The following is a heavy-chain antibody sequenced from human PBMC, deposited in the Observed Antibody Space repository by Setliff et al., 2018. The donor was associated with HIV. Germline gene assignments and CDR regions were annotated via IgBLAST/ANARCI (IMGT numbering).Heavy chain of an antibody. CDR2: FWSDGNNK. CDR1: GFTFSYYG. Sequence: GGSLRLSCAASGFTFSYYGMHWVRQAPGKGLEWVAVFWSDGNNKYYADSVKGRFTISRDNSQNTLYLQMDSLRAEDTAVYYCAKDISCTGGSCKNFDYWGQGTLVTVSS. D-gene: IGHD2-15*01. J-gene: IGHJ4*02. V-gene: IGHV3-33*06. CDR3: AKDISCTGGSCKNFDY.